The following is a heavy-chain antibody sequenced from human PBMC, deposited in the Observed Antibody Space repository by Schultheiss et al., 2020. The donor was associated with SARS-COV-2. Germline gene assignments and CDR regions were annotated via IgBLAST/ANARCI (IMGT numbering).Heavy chain of an antibody. V-gene: IGHV4-4*07. Sequence: SQTLSLTCTVSGGSISSYYWSWIRQPAGKGLEWIGRIYTSGSTNYNPSLKSRVTISVDTSKNQFSLKLSSVTAADTAVYYCARTIAAREVDYWGQGTLVTVSS. CDR2: IYTSGST. CDR3: ARTIAAREVDY. D-gene: IGHD6-6*01. CDR1: GGSISSYY. J-gene: IGHJ4*02.